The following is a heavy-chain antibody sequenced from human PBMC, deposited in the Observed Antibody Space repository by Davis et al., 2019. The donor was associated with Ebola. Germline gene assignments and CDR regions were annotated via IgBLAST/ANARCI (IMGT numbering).Heavy chain of an antibody. CDR1: GFTFSSYA. CDR3: AGYCSSATCSQHYFDYYSMDV. J-gene: IGHJ6*02. V-gene: IGHV3-74*03. CDR2: IKGDGTLT. Sequence: GESLKISCAASGFTFSSYAMSWVRQAPGKGPVWVARIKGDGTLTTYADSVKGRFTISRDNANNMLFLQMNNLGAEDTALYYCAGYCSSATCSQHYFDYYSMDVWGPGTAVTVSS. D-gene: IGHD2-2*01.